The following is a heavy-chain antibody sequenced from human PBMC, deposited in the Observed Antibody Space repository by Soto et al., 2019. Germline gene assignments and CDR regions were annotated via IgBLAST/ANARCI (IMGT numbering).Heavy chain of an antibody. CDR2: ISTMFGAA. CDR3: AREVHAHTPAFVY. D-gene: IGHD2-8*01. J-gene: IGHJ4*02. CDR1: AGTFNTYA. Sequence: QVQLVQSGAEMKKPGSSVKVSCQSSAGTFNTYAMNWVRQAPGQGPEWMGDISTMFGAANYAPKFQGRLTITADESTGTSYMQLSRLTSEDTALYFWAREVHAHTPAFVYWGQGTLVSVSS. V-gene: IGHV1-69*19.